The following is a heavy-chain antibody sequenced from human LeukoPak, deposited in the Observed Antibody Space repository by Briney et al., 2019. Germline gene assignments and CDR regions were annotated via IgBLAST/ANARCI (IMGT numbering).Heavy chain of an antibody. Sequence: GGSLRLSCAASGFTFEDYAMHWVRQAPGKGLEWVSGISWNSGSIGYTDSVKGRFTISRDNSKNTLYLQMNNLSADDTAVYYCAKLLLRQDYFYGMDVWGQGTTVTVSS. CDR1: GFTFEDYA. J-gene: IGHJ6*02. CDR2: ISWNSGSI. D-gene: IGHD2/OR15-2a*01. CDR3: AKLLLRQDYFYGMDV. V-gene: IGHV3-9*01.